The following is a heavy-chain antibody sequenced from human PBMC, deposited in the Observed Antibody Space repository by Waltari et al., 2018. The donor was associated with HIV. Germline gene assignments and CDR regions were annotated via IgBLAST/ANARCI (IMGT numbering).Heavy chain of an antibody. CDR3: ARVPDRSGYQRYAMDV. CDR1: GGTVSSSD. Sequence: QVQLVQSGAEVKKPGSSVKVSCKASGGTVSSSDISWVRQAPGKGLEWRGASVPLCGEANYAQKFQGRLTITADESTSTAYMELSSLRSEDTAVYYCARVPDRSGYQRYAMDVWGQGTTVTVS. V-gene: IGHV1-69*01. CDR2: SVPLCGEA. J-gene: IGHJ6*02. D-gene: IGHD3-22*01.